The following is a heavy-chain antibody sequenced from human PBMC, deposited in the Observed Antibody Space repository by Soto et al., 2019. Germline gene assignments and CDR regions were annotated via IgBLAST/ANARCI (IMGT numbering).Heavy chain of an antibody. V-gene: IGHV5-51*01. CDR1: GYDFPTYW. CDR2: IYPGDSKT. J-gene: IGHJ6*02. CDR3: ARRQSTGWYCGLDV. D-gene: IGHD6-19*01. Sequence: PGESLKISCKTSGYDFPTYWLAWVRQMPGKGLEWMGTIYPGDSKTRYSPSFQGQVTISADKSISTAYLHWSSLKASDTAMYYCARRQSTGWYCGLDVWGQGTTVTVSS.